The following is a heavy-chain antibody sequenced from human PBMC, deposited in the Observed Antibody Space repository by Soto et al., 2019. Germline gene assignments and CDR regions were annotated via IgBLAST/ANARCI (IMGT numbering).Heavy chain of an antibody. CDR1: GGSINGSTYY. D-gene: IGHD2-2*02. V-gene: IGHV4-39*01. Sequence: SETLSLTCTVSGGSINGSTYYWGWIRQPPGKGLEWIGSIYYSGSTYYRPSLKSRVTISVDTSKNQFSLKLSSVTAADTAVYYCARQVPAAIRLGWFDPWGQGTLVTVSS. J-gene: IGHJ5*02. CDR3: ARQVPAAIRLGWFDP. CDR2: IYYSGST.